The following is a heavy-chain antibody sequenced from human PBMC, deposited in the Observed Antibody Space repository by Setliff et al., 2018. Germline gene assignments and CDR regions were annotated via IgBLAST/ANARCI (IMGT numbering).Heavy chain of an antibody. CDR2: INDSGGT. J-gene: IGHJ6*02. D-gene: IGHD3-10*01. V-gene: IGHV4-34*01. CDR1: GFSFSRHW. Sequence: GSLRLSCVVSGFSFSRHWMSWVRQAPGKGLEWVGEINDSGGTKFNPSLKSRGTMSVDTSKSQISLKLSSVTAADTAVYYCARGRFDGWSFEYYGMDVWGRGTTVTVSS. CDR3: ARGRFDGWSFEYYGMDV.